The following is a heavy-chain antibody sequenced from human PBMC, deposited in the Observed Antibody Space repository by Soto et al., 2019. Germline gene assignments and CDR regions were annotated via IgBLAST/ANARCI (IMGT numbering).Heavy chain of an antibody. CDR3: ATDRSSTSCYAFDY. D-gene: IGHD2-2*01. J-gene: IGHJ4*02. CDR2: ITGSGGTT. Sequence: EVQLLESGGGLVQPGGSLRLSCAASGFTFRNYAMSWARQAPGKGLEWVSAITGSGGTTHYADSVKGRFTISRDNSKNTLYLQMNSLRVEDTAGYYCATDRSSTSCYAFDYWGQGSLVTVSS. CDR1: GFTFRNYA. V-gene: IGHV3-23*01.